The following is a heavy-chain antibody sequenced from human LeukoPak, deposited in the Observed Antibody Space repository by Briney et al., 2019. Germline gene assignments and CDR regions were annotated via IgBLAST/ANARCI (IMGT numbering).Heavy chain of an antibody. CDR3: AKGRGHCTGGSCYSDY. CDR2: ISGSDGST. D-gene: IGHD2-15*01. CDR1: GFTFSNYA. Sequence: GGSLRLSCTASGFTFSNYAMSWVRQAQGKGLEWVSTISGSDGSTYYADSVKGRFTISRDNSKNTLYLQMNSLRVEDTAIYYCAKGRGHCTGGSCYSDYWGQGTLVTVSS. V-gene: IGHV3-23*01. J-gene: IGHJ4*02.